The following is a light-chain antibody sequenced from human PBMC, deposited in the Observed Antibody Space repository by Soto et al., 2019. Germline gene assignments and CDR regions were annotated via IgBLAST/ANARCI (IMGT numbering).Light chain of an antibody. CDR3: QQYSSSPAT. Sequence: EIVLTQSPGTLSLSPGERATLSCRASQSVSSSYLAWYQQKPGQAPRLLIYGASSRAAGIPDRFSGSGSGTDFTLTISRLEPEDFAVYFCQQYSSSPATFGVGTKVEIK. CDR1: QSVSSSY. V-gene: IGKV3-20*01. J-gene: IGKJ4*01. CDR2: GAS.